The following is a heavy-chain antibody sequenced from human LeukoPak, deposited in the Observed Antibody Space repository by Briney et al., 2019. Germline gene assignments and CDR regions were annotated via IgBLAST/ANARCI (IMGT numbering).Heavy chain of an antibody. V-gene: IGHV4-4*07. CDR3: ARNSGDY. D-gene: IGHD4-23*01. J-gene: IGHJ4*02. CDR2: IYSSGNT. CDR1: GGSISDFY. Sequence: SETLSLTCSVSGGSISDFYWSWIRQPAGKGLEWIGRIYSSGNTNYNPSLKSRVTTSLDASKNQFSLKVSSVTAADTAVYYCARNSGDYWGQGTLVTVSS.